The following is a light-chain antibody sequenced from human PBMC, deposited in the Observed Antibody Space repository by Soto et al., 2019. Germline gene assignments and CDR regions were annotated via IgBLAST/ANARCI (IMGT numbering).Light chain of an antibody. CDR2: TNT. CDR3: VAWDDSLDGPV. J-gene: IGLJ2*01. CDR1: RSNIGVNY. V-gene: IGLV1-47*01. Sequence: QSVLTQPPSASGTPGQRVTSSCSGSRSNIGVNYVYWYQQFPGTAPKLLIYTNTQRPSGLPDRFSGSKSGTSASLAISGLRSEDEAAYYCVAWDDSLDGPVFGGGTKLTLL.